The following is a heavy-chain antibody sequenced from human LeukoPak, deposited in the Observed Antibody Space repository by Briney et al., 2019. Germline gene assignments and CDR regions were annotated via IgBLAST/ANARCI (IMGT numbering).Heavy chain of an antibody. D-gene: IGHD5-24*01. CDR1: GYTFTGYY. CDR3: ARDLKATISGLSH. V-gene: IGHV1-2*02. CDR2: INPNSGGT. J-gene: IGHJ4*02. Sequence: ASVKVSCKASGYTFTGYYMHWVRQAPGQGLEWMGWINPNSGGTNYAQKFQGRVTMTRDTSISTAYMELSRLRSDDTAVYYCARDLKATISGLSHWGQGTLVTVSS.